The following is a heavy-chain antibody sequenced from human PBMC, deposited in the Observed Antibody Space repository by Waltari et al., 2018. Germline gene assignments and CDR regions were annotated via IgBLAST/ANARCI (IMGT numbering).Heavy chain of an antibody. CDR3: ATLGVTDAFDI. V-gene: IGHV1-24*01. Sequence: QVQLVQSGAEVKKPGASVKVSCKVSGYTLTELSMHWVRQAPGKGLEWMGGFDPEDGETSYEQKCQGRVTMTEDTSTETAYMELSSLRSEDTAVYYCATLGVTDAFDIWGQGTMVTVSS. D-gene: IGHD3-10*01. CDR2: FDPEDGET. CDR1: GYTLTELS. J-gene: IGHJ3*02.